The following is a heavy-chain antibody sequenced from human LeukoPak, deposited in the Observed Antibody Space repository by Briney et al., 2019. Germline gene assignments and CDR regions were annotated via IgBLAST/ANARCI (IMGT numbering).Heavy chain of an antibody. CDR3: ALGRHTGAFDI. V-gene: IGHV3-23*01. CDR2: ISGSGGST. Sequence: PGGSLRLSCAVSGFTFSSYWMTWVRQAPGKGLEWVSAISGSGGSTYYADSVKGRFTISRDNSKNTLYLQMNNLRAEDTAVYYCALGRHTGAFDIWGQGTMVTVSS. CDR1: GFTFSSYW. J-gene: IGHJ3*02. D-gene: IGHD7-27*01.